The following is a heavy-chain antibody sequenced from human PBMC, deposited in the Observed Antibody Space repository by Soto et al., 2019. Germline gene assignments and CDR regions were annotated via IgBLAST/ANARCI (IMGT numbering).Heavy chain of an antibody. CDR1: GGTFSSYA. D-gene: IGHD2-2*01. CDR2: IIPIFGTA. CDR3: ASPSFVRVIVVVPAASVSSYYYGMDV. V-gene: IGHV1-69*13. J-gene: IGHJ6*02. Sequence: SVKVSCKASGGTFSSYAISWVRQAPGQGLEWMGGIIPIFGTANYAQRFQGRVTITADESTSTAYMELSSLRSEDTAVYYCASPSFVRVIVVVPAASVSSYYYGMDVWAQGTAVTVSS.